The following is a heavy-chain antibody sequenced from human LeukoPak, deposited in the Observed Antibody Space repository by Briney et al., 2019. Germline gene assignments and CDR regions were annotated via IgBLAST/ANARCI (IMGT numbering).Heavy chain of an antibody. Sequence: GGSLRLSCAASGFTFSIYSMNWVRQAPGKGLEWVSYISSSGSTIYYADSVKGRFTISRDNAKNSLFLEMNSLRVEDTALYHCVRKDPLRSKDAFDLWGQGTMVIVSS. J-gene: IGHJ3*01. CDR1: GFTFSIYS. D-gene: IGHD3-3*01. V-gene: IGHV3-48*04. CDR3: VRKDPLRSKDAFDL. CDR2: ISSSGSTI.